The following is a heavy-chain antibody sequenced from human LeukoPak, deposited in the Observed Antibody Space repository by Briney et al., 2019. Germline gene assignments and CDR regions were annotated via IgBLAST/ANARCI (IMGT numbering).Heavy chain of an antibody. Sequence: PGGSLRLSCAASGFIFNTHWMHWVRQTPGQGLVWVSRINRDGSSTTYADSVKGRFTISRDNSKNTLYLQMNSLRAEDTAVYYCARYPRVGATNYYYYMDVWGKGTTVTVSS. CDR2: INRDGSST. V-gene: IGHV3-74*01. CDR3: ARYPRVGATNYYYYMDV. CDR1: GFIFNTHW. D-gene: IGHD1-26*01. J-gene: IGHJ6*03.